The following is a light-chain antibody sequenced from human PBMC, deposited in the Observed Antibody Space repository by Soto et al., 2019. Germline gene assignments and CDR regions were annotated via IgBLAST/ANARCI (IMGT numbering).Light chain of an antibody. V-gene: IGKV1-39*01. CDR3: QQYGSSPYT. CDR2: GAS. J-gene: IGKJ2*01. Sequence: DLQMTQSPSSLSAAVGDRVTITCRASQSISHYLNWYQHEPGKAPQLLIYGASSLQSGAPSRFSGSGSGTDFTLTISSLEPEDSAMYYCQQYGSSPYTFGLGTKVEIK. CDR1: QSISHY.